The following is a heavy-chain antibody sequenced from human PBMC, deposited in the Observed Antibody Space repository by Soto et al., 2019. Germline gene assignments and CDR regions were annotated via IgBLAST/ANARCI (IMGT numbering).Heavy chain of an antibody. V-gene: IGHV3-53*01. CDR3: ASTWLGYYYYGMDV. CDR2: IYSGGST. J-gene: IGHJ6*02. D-gene: IGHD5-12*01. CDR1: GFTVSSNY. Sequence: GGSLRLSCAASGFTVSSNYMSWVRPAPGKGLEWVSVIYSGGSTYYADSVKGRFTISRDNSKDTLYLQMNSLRAEDTAVYYCASTWLGYYYYGMDVWGQGTTVTVS.